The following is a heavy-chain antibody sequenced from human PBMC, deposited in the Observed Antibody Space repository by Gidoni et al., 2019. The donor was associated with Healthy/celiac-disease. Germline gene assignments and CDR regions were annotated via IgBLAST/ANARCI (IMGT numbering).Heavy chain of an antibody. CDR2: ISGDGGST. Sequence: EVQLVESGGGVVQPGGSLRLSCAASGFTFDDSAMHWVRQAPGKGLEWVSLISGDGGSTYYADSVKGRFTISRDNSKNSLYLQMNSLRTEDTALYYCAKEGGYSYGYSHNFDYWGQGTLVTVSS. D-gene: IGHD5-18*01. V-gene: IGHV3-43*02. CDR3: AKEGGYSYGYSHNFDY. J-gene: IGHJ4*02. CDR1: GFTFDDSA.